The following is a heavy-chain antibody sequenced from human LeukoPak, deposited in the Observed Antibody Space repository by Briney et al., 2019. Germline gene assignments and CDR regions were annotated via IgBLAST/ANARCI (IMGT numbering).Heavy chain of an antibody. CDR3: ARDGFYCSSTSCYQAD. CDR1: GFTFSSYA. D-gene: IGHD2-2*01. V-gene: IGHV3-30-3*01. Sequence: GGSLRLSCAASGFTFSSYAMHWVRQAPGKGLEWVAVISYDGSNKYYADSVKGRFTISRDNSKNTLYLQMNSLRAEDTAVYYCARDGFYCSSTSCYQADWGQGTLVTVSS. J-gene: IGHJ4*02. CDR2: ISYDGSNK.